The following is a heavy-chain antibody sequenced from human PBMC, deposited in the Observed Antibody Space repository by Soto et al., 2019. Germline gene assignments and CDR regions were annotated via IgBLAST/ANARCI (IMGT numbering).Heavy chain of an antibody. CDR3: ARGGSQGDV. CDR1: GGTFSTYA. D-gene: IGHD3-16*01. Sequence: QVQLVQSGAEVKKPGSSVKVSSKASGGTFSTYAITWVRQAPGQGLEWMGGIIPAFNTANYAQQFQGRVTITADESTSTAYMELSSLRSEDTAVYYCARGGSQGDVWGQGTTVTVSS. J-gene: IGHJ6*02. V-gene: IGHV1-69*12. CDR2: IIPAFNTA.